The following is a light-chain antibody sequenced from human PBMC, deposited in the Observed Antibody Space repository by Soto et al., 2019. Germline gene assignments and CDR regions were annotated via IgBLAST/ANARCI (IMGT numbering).Light chain of an antibody. CDR2: DVT. J-gene: IGLJ1*01. V-gene: IGLV2-11*01. Sequence: QSALTQPRSVSGSPGQTVTINCTGSNSDVAVYNYVSWYQQHPGKAPKLMMYDVTTRPSGVPDRFSGSKSANTASLTISGLPPDDDSDYNCLPYAGEYNFVFLTGTKVTVL. CDR3: LPYAGEYNFV. CDR1: NSDVAVYNY.